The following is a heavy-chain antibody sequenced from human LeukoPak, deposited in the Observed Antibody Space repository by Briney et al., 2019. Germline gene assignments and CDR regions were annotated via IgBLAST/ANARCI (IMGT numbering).Heavy chain of an antibody. Sequence: GGSLRLSCAASGFTFSSYWMTWVRQAPGKGLEWVAHIKNNGGERNYVDSVEERFTISRDNAKNSLYLHMTGLRAEDTAVYYCARELRTFDSWGQGTLVTVSS. CDR1: GFTFSSYW. J-gene: IGHJ4*02. CDR3: ARELRTFDS. D-gene: IGHD3-16*01. V-gene: IGHV3-7*01. CDR2: IKNNGGER.